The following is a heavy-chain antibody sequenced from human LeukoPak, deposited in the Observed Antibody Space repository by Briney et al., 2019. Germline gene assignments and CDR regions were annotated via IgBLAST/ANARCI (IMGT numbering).Heavy chain of an antibody. V-gene: IGHV4-61*08. D-gene: IGHD3-16*02. J-gene: IGHJ5*02. CDR1: GGSISSGGYY. CDR3: ARALPGDYVWGSYRPYSFDP. CDR2: IYYSGST. Sequence: PSETLSLTCTVSGGSISSGGYYWSWIRQPPGKGLEWIGYIYYSGSTNYNPSLKSRVTISVDTSKNQFSLKLSSVTAADTAVYYCARALPGDYVWGSYRPYSFDPWGQGTLVTVSS.